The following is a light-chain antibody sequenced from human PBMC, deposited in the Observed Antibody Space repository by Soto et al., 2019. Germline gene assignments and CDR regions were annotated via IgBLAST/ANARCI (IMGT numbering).Light chain of an antibody. CDR2: EVI. J-gene: IGLJ3*02. V-gene: IGLV2-14*01. CDR3: SSVTSTKTWV. CDR1: SSDVGGYDY. Sequence: QSVLTQPASVSGSPGQSIAISCTGTSSDVGGYDYVSWFQQHPGRAPKLLIYEVINRPSGVSTRFSGSKSGTTASLTISGLHAEDEDDFYCSSVTSTKTWVFGGGTKLTVL.